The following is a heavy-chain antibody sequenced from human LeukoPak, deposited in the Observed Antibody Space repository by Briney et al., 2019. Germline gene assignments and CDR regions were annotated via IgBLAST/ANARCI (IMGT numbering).Heavy chain of an antibody. CDR1: GYTFTGYY. D-gene: IGHD3-22*01. CDR2: INPNSGCT. Sequence: ASVKVSCKASGYTFTGYYMHWVRQAPGQGLEWMGWINPNSGCTNYAQKFQGRVTMTRDTSISTAYMELSRPRSDDTAVYYCARVRYYYDSSGYHTWGQGTLVTVSS. V-gene: IGHV1-2*02. J-gene: IGHJ4*02. CDR3: ARVRYYYDSSGYHT.